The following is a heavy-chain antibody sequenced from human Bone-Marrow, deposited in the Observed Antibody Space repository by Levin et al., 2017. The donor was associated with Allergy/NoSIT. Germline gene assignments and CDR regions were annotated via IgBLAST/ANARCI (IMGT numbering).Heavy chain of an antibody. J-gene: IGHJ4*02. Sequence: LSLTCAASGFPFSRHGMHWVRQAPGKGLEYVAVISSDGSREYYVDSVKGRFTISRDNFKNTLYLQMNSLRGADTAVYYCVKGDDSPSDYWGQGTMVTVTS. CDR2: ISSDGSRE. D-gene: IGHD3-3*01. CDR3: VKGDDSPSDY. CDR1: GFPFSRHG. V-gene: IGHV3-30*18.